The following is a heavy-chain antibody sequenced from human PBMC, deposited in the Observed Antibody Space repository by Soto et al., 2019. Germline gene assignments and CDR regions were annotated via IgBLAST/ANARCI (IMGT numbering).Heavy chain of an antibody. CDR1: GGTFSSYA. J-gene: IGHJ4*02. V-gene: IGHV1-69*01. CDR3: ARDPRGYCSGGSCYYGY. CDR2: IIPIFGTA. Sequence: QVQLVQSGAEVKKPGSSVKVSCKASGGTFSSYAISWVRQAPGQRLEWMGGIIPIFGTANYAQKFEGRVTITADESTSTAYMELSSLRSEDTAVYYCARDPRGYCSGGSCYYGYWGQGTLVTVSS. D-gene: IGHD2-15*01.